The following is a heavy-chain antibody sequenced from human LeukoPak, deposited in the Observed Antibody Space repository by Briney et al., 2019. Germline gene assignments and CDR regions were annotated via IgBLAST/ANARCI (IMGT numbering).Heavy chain of an antibody. CDR1: GYTFTSYY. V-gene: IGHV1-46*01. Sequence: ASVKVSCKASGYTFTSYYMHWVRQAPGQGLEWMGIINPSGGSTSYAQKFQGRVTMTRDTSTSTVYMELSSLRSEDTAVHYCARTSMVRGVISPNFDYWGQGTLVTVSS. CDR2: INPSGGST. CDR3: ARTSMVRGVISPNFDY. D-gene: IGHD3-10*01. J-gene: IGHJ4*02.